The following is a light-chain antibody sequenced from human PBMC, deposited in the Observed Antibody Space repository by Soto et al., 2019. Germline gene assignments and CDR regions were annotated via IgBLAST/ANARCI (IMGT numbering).Light chain of an antibody. Sequence: QSALTQPASVSGSPGQSITISCTGTSSDVGNYNLVSWYQQHPGKAPKLMIYEVSKRPSGVSNRFSGSKSGNTASLTIFGLQAEDEADYYCCSYAGSSTPVIFGTGTKLTVL. CDR1: SSDVGNYNL. J-gene: IGLJ1*01. V-gene: IGLV2-23*02. CDR3: CSYAGSSTPVI. CDR2: EVS.